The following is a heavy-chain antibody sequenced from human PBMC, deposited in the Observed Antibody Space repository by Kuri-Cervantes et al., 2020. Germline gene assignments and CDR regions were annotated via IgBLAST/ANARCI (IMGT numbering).Heavy chain of an antibody. J-gene: IGHJ4*02. CDR3: TTALPCGGDCSRGY. V-gene: IGHV3-30*02. Sequence: GESLKISCGALGFTFSRYGMHWVRQAPVKGLEWVAVIWYDGSNKYYADSVKGRFTISRDNSKSTLYLRMNSLRAEDTAVYYCTTALPCGGDCSRGYWGQGTLVTVSS. CDR2: IWYDGSNK. D-gene: IGHD2-21*01. CDR1: GFTFSRYG.